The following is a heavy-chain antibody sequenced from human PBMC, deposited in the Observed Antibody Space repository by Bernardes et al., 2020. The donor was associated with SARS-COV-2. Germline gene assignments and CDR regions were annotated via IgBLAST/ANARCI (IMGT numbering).Heavy chain of an antibody. CDR3: ASGGGWVITIFGVVYNYFDY. V-gene: IGHV4-59*01. J-gene: IGHJ4*02. Sequence: SETLSLTCTVSGASISKYHWSWIRQPPGKGLEWIGNMHDSGSTNYNPSLKSRVTISVDTSKNQFSLKLNSVTAADTAVYYCASGGGWVITIFGVVYNYFDYWGQGTLVTVSS. CDR2: MHDSGST. D-gene: IGHD3-3*01. CDR1: GASISKYH.